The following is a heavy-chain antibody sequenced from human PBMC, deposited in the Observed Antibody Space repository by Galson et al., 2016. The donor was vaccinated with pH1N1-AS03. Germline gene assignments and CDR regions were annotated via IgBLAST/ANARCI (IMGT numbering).Heavy chain of an antibody. CDR3: ARDCHDYGSVPFDI. J-gene: IGHJ3*02. Sequence: TLSLTCTVSGASISDGGYYWSWIRHFPGKGLEWIGYIYYSGSTYYNPSLKSRLTISVDTSKNQFSQKLNSVTAADTAVYYCARDCHDYGSVPFDILGQGTIVTVSS. CDR2: IYYSGST. D-gene: IGHD4-17*01. V-gene: IGHV4-31*03. CDR1: GASISDGGYY.